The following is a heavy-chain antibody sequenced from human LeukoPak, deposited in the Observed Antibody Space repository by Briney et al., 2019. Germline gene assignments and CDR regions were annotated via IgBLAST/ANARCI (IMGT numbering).Heavy chain of an antibody. J-gene: IGHJ5*02. CDR1: GDSISSGVYY. D-gene: IGHD3-22*01. V-gene: IGHV4-30-4*01. Sequence: PSETLSLTCTVSGDSISSGVYYWSWIRQPPGKGLEWIAYMYYSGSTYYNPSLKSRVTMSADTSKNQLSLKLSSVTAADTAVYYCARPYYYDSRIDPWGQGILVTVSS. CDR2: MYYSGST. CDR3: ARPYYYDSRIDP.